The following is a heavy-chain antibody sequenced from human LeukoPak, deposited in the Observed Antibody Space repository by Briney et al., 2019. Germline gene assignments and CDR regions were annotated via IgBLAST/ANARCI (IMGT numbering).Heavy chain of an antibody. CDR2: IKFDGTAT. CDR3: ARVDRLSDAFDI. V-gene: IGHV3-7*04. D-gene: IGHD3-9*01. Sequence: AGSLRLSCSGFGFTFSSFWMGWVRQAPGQGLEWVANIKFDGTATNYVDSVRGRFTISRDNAKNSLYLQMNSLRAEDTAVYYCARVDRLSDAFDIWGQGTMVTVSS. CDR1: GFTFSSFW. J-gene: IGHJ3*02.